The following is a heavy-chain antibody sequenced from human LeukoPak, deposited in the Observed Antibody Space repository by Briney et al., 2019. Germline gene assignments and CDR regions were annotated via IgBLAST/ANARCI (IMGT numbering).Heavy chain of an antibody. D-gene: IGHD3-22*01. J-gene: IGHJ4*02. CDR1: GGSISSGDYY. CDR3: ARAIYDSSGPFDY. V-gene: IGHV4-30-4*01. CDR2: IYYSGST. Sequence: SQTLSLTCTVSGGSISSGDYYWSWIRQPPGKGLEWIGYIYYSGSTYYNPSLKSRVTISVDTSKNQFSLKLSSVTAADTAVYYCARAIYDSSGPFDYWGQGSLVTVSS.